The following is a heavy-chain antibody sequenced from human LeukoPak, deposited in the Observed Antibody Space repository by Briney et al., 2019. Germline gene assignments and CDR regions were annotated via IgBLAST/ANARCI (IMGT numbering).Heavy chain of an antibody. Sequence: PGGSLRLSCAASGFTFGSYAMGWVRRAPEKGLEWVSAISSSGASKYYADSVKGRFTISRDNSKNTLYLQMNSLSAEDTAVYYCAKDLSPLYYYYGMDVWGQGTTVTVSS. CDR1: GFTFGSYA. CDR3: AKDLSPLYYYYGMDV. CDR2: ISSSGASK. J-gene: IGHJ6*02. V-gene: IGHV3-23*01.